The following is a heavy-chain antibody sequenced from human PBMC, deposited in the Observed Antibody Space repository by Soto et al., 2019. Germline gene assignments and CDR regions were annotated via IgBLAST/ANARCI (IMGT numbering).Heavy chain of an antibody. CDR2: IVPMFGTA. D-gene: IGHD3-3*01. V-gene: IGHV1-69*12. CDR1: GGTFGNSA. CDR3: ARDGDPGHDFWSGPLGGGRFDP. Sequence: QVQLVQSGAEVKKPGSSVNVSCKTSGGTFGNSAVTWVRQAPGQGLEWMGGIVPMFGTANYAQKFQGRVTTTADESATQAYMELSSLRSDDTAVYYCARDGDPGHDFWSGPLGGGRFDPWGQGTLVTVSS. J-gene: IGHJ5*02.